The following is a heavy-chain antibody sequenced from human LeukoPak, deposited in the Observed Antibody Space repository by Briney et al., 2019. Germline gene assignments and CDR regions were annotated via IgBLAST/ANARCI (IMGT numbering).Heavy chain of an antibody. CDR1: GFTFSNYG. V-gene: IGHV3-30*02. J-gene: IGHJ6*03. D-gene: IGHD5-18*01. CDR3: ARAGYSYGAYYYYMDV. Sequence: GGSLRLSCAASGFTFSNYGMHWVRQAPGKGLEWVAFIRFDGSDKYYADSVKGRFTISRDNSKNTLYLQMNSLRAEDTAVYYCARAGYSYGAYYYYMDVWGKGTTVTISS. CDR2: IRFDGSDK.